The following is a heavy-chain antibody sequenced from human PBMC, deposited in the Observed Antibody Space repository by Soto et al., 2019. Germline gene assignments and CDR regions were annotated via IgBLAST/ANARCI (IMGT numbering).Heavy chain of an antibody. V-gene: IGHV3-23*01. D-gene: IGHD2-2*01. J-gene: IGHJ4*02. Sequence: EVQLLESGGGLVQPGGSLRLSCTASGFTFTYYAFIWVRQAPGKGLEWVSAISANGQGIYYADSVRGRFTFSRDNSKNTVFLHMDSLRAEDKAVYYCAKDRDYPRDQFHYWGQGTLVTVSS. CDR2: ISANGQGI. CDR1: GFTFTYYA. CDR3: AKDRDYPRDQFHY.